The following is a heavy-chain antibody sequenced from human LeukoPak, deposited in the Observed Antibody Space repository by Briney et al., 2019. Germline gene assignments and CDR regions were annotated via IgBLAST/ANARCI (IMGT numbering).Heavy chain of an antibody. CDR1: GGSISSYY. V-gene: IGHV4-59*01. Sequence: PSETLSLTCTVSGGSISSYYWSWIRQPPGKGLEWIGYIYYSGSTNYNPSLKSRVTISVDTSKNQFSLKLSSVTAADTAVYYCARERSLGYCSSTSCYHLDAFDIWGQGTMVTVSS. CDR2: IYYSGST. CDR3: ARERSLGYCSSTSCYHLDAFDI. J-gene: IGHJ3*02. D-gene: IGHD2-2*01.